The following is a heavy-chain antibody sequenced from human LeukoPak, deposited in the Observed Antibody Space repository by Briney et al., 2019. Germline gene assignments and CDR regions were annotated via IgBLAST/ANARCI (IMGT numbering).Heavy chain of an antibody. CDR3: ARALSSIAALDAFDI. J-gene: IGHJ3*02. D-gene: IGHD6-6*01. CDR1: GGSISSYY. Sequence: SETLSLTCTVSGGSISSYYWSWIQQPPGKGLEWIGYIYYSGSTNYNPSLKSRVTISVDTSKNQFSLKLSSVTAADTAVYYCARALSSIAALDAFDIWGQGTMVTVSS. CDR2: IYYSGST. V-gene: IGHV4-59*01.